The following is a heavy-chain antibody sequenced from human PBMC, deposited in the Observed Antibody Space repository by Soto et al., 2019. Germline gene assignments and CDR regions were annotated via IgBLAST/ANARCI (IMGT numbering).Heavy chain of an antibody. D-gene: IGHD2-21*02. CDR1: GGTFSSYA. CDR2: IIPIFGTA. V-gene: IGHV1-69*12. J-gene: IGHJ6*02. Sequence: QVQLVQSGAEVKKPGSSVKVSCKASGGTFSSYAISWVRQAPGQGLEWMGGIIPIFGTANYAQKFQGRVTITADESTSTAYMGLRSLRSEDTAVYYCARGAIVVVTAYDFRTEGSGYYYGMDVWGQGTTVTVSS. CDR3: ARGAIVVVTAYDFRTEGSGYYYGMDV.